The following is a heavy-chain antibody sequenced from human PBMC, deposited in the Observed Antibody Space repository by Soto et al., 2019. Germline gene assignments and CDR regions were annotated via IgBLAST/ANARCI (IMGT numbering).Heavy chain of an antibody. Sequence: QVQLVQSGAEVKKPGASVKVSCKASGYTFTSYDINWVRQATGQGLEWMGWMNPNSGNTGYAQKFQGRVTMTRNTANSTANLTLSRRRSEDTAVYYCASVPGIARHSNWYFALWGRGTLVTVSS. V-gene: IGHV1-8*01. CDR1: GYTFTSYD. D-gene: IGHD2-15*01. CDR2: MNPNSGNT. CDR3: ASVPGIARHSNWYFAL. J-gene: IGHJ2*01.